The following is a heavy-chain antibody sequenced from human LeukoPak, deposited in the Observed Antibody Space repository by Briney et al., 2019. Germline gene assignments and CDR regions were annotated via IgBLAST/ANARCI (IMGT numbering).Heavy chain of an antibody. CDR2: IYSGGST. D-gene: IGHD4-11*01. CDR1: GFTFSSCW. J-gene: IGHJ6*02. Sequence: PGGSLRLSCAASGFTFSSCWMTWVRQAPGKGLEWVSVIYSGGSTYYADSVKGRVAISRDNSNNTVFLQMSIVRAEDTAVYYCARSYSNHLFGMDVWGQGTTVTVSS. CDR3: ARSYSNHLFGMDV. V-gene: IGHV3-66*01.